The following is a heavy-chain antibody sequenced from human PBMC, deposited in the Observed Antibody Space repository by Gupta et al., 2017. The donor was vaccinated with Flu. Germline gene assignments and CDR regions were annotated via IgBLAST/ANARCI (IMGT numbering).Heavy chain of an antibody. D-gene: IGHD3-9*01. CDR1: GFTFSIYW. V-gene: IGHV3-7*04. CDR3: ARAGLAEFAY. CDR2: IKEDGSDK. J-gene: IGHJ4*02. Sequence: EVQLVESGGGLVQPGGSLRLSCEASGFTFSIYWMSWFRQAPGKGLEWVANIKEDGSDKYYVDSVKGRFTISRDNAKNSLHLQMNSLRVEDTAVYYCARAGLAEFAYWGLGTLVTVSS.